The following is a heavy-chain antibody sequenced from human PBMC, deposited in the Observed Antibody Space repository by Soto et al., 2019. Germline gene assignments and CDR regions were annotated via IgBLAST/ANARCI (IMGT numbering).Heavy chain of an antibody. D-gene: IGHD3-10*01. J-gene: IGHJ4*02. CDR2: IRGDGGQT. V-gene: IGHV3-23*01. CDR1: GFTFSSYG. CDR3: ARGGAYFVEFDYFDY. Sequence: PGGSLRLSCTASGFTFSSYGMGWVRQAPGKGLQWVSTIRGDGGQTHYTDSVKGRFSISRDNSKNTLYLQMNCLRAEDTALYFCARGGAYFVEFDYFDYWGKGALVTASS.